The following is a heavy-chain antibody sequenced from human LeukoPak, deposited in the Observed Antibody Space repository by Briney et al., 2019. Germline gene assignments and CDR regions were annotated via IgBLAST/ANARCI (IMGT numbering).Heavy chain of an antibody. CDR2: ISGGSSFT. Sequence: PGGSLRLSCAASGFSFSSFSMNWVRQAPGKGLEWVSYISGGSSFTYYVDSVKGRFTISRDNAKNSLYLQMNSLRAEDTAVYYCARGKEPVAGSLSHFVYWGQGTLVTVSS. CDR3: ARGKEPVAGSLSHFVY. D-gene: IGHD6-19*01. J-gene: IGHJ4*02. CDR1: GFSFSSFS. V-gene: IGHV3-21*01.